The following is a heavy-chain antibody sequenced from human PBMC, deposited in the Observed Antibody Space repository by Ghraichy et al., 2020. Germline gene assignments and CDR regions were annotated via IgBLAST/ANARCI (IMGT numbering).Heavy chain of an antibody. Sequence: GGSLRLSCVASGLMFSPNTMNWVRQAPGKGLEWVSSISSNTRYIYYADSVKGRFTISRDNAQNSLYLQMNSLRAEDTAVYYCSRGGGAGTPVLYHMDVWGLGTTVIVSS. D-gene: IGHD6-19*01. CDR1: GLMFSPNT. CDR3: SRGGGAGTPVLYHMDV. V-gene: IGHV3-21*01. J-gene: IGHJ6*02. CDR2: ISSNTRYI.